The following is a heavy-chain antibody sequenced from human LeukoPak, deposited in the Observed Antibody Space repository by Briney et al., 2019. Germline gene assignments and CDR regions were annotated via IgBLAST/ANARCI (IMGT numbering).Heavy chain of an antibody. V-gene: IGHV3-23*01. CDR3: ARGGGLDV. CDR1: GFTFNNYA. J-gene: IGHJ6*02. Sequence: GGSLRLSCAGSGFTFNNYAMSWVRQTPRKGLEWVSTITISGDGTYYADPVKGRFTMSRDKSKNTLYLQMSSLRAEDTAVYFCARGGGLDVWGQGATVTVSS. CDR2: ITISGDGT. D-gene: IGHD3-16*01.